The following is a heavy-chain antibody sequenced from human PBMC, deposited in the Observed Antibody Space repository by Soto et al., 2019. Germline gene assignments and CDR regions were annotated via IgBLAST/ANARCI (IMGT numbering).Heavy chain of an antibody. J-gene: IGHJ3*01. CDR3: ARWSAIVGGAEALDV. Sequence: QVQLVQFGAEVKEPGASVRVSCKTSGYTFINYGITWVRQAPGQGLEGMGWLSAYNGDTSSSEKLQDRFTRTTDTSTNTVYMDLRSLTSDDTAVYYCARWSAIVGGAEALDVWGQGTMVIVSS. CDR1: GYTFINYG. D-gene: IGHD1-26*01. CDR2: LSAYNGDT. V-gene: IGHV1-18*01.